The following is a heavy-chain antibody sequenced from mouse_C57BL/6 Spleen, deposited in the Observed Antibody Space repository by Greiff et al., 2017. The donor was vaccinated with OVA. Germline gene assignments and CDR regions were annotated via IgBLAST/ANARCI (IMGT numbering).Heavy chain of an antibody. CDR3: AIYGNWYFDV. CDR2: IDPSDSYT. CDR1: GYTFTSYW. D-gene: IGHD1-1*01. J-gene: IGHJ1*03. Sequence: QVQLQQPGAEFVMPGASVKLSCKASGYTFTSYWMHWVKQRPGQGLEWIGEIDPSDSYTNYNQKFKGKSTLTVDKSSSTAYMQLSSLTSEDSAVYYCAIYGNWYFDVWGTGTTVTVSS. V-gene: IGHV1-69*01.